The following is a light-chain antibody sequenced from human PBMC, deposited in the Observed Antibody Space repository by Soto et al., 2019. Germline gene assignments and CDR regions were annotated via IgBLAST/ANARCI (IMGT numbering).Light chain of an antibody. CDR1: QTISSW. CDR3: QQYNGYGR. V-gene: IGKV1-5*03. J-gene: IGKJ1*01. CDR2: KAS. Sequence: DIHMTQSPSTLSGSVGDRVTITCRASQTISSWLAWYQQKPGKAPKLLIYKASSLESGVPSRFSGSGSGTEFTLTISGLQPDDFATYYCQQYNGYGRFGQGTKVDI.